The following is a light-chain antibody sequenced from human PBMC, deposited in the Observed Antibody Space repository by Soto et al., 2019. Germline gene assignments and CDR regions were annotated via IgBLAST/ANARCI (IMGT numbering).Light chain of an antibody. J-gene: IGKJ1*01. CDR3: QQHNGYSERM. CDR2: DAS. Sequence: DIQMTQSPSTLSGSVGDRVTITCRASQSISRWLAWYQQKPGKAPKFLIYDASTLASGVPSRFSGSGSGTEFTLTINSLQPDDFATYYCQQHNGYSERMFGQGTKVDIK. CDR1: QSISRW. V-gene: IGKV1-5*01.